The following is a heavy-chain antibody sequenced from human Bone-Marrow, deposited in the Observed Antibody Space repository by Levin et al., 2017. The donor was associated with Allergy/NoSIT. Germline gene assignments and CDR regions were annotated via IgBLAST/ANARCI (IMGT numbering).Heavy chain of an antibody. Sequence: GESLKISCAASGFTFSSYWMSWVRQAPGKGLEWVANIKQDGSEKYYVDSVKGRFTISRDNAKNSLYLQMNSLRAEDTAVYYCGQGFRANYWGQGTLVTVSS. CDR3: GQGFRANY. J-gene: IGHJ4*02. CDR2: IKQDGSEK. CDR1: GFTFSSYW. V-gene: IGHV3-7*02.